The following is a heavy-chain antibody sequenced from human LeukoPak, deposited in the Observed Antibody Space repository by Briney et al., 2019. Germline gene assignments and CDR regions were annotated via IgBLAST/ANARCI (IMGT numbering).Heavy chain of an antibody. J-gene: IGHJ6*04. CDR3: ARELWFGGGL. CDR2: ISSSGSTI. V-gene: IGHV3-48*03. Sequence: QPGGSLTLSCAASGFTVSSAYMSWVRQAPGKGLEWVSYISSSGSTIYYADSVKGRFTISRDNAKNSLYLQMNSLRAEDTAVYYCARELWFGGGLWGKGTTVTVSS. D-gene: IGHD3-10*01. CDR1: GFTVSSAY.